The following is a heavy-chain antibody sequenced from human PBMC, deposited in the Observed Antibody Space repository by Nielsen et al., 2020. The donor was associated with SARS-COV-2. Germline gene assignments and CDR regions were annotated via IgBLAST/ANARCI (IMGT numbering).Heavy chain of an antibody. J-gene: IGHJ6*02. V-gene: IGHV3-9*01. D-gene: IGHD5-12*01. CDR2: ISWNSGSI. CDR3: ARDSELNSGYDHHYYYGMDV. Sequence: WIRQPPGKGLEWVSGISWNSGSIGYADSVKGRFTISRDNSKNTLYLQMNSLRAEDTAVYYCARDSELNSGYDHHYYYGMDVWGQGTTVTVSS.